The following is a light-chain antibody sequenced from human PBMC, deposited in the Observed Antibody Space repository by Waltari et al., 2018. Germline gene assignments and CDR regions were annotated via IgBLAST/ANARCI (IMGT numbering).Light chain of an antibody. CDR2: RAS. V-gene: IGKV3-20*01. CDR3: QQHGTLPAT. CDR1: QSVGSSN. J-gene: IGKJ1*01. Sequence: EIVLTQSPGTASLSPGERATLSCRASQSVGSSNLAWYQPKPGQAPRLVIYRASRRATGIPDRFSGSGSGTDFSLTISRLEPEDFAVYYCQQHGTLPATFGQGTKVEIK.